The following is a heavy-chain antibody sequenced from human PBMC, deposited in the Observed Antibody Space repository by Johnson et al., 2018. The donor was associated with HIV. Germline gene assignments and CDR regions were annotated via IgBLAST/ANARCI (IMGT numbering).Heavy chain of an antibody. CDR2: ISYDGSNK. V-gene: IGHV3-30*18. J-gene: IGHJ3*02. CDR3: AKEAITMEVDI. CDR1: GFTFDDYG. D-gene: IGHD3-10*01. Sequence: QVQLVESGGGVVRPGGSLRLSCAASGFTFDDYGMSWVRQAPGKGLEWVAVISYDGSNKYYADSVKGRFTISRDDSKNTLYLHMNSLRAEDTAVYYCAKEAITMEVDIWGQGTTVTVSS.